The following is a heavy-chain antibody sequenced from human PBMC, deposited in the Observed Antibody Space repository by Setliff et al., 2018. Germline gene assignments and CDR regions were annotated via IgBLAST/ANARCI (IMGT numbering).Heavy chain of an antibody. CDR1: GYTFTSYG. J-gene: IGHJ3*02. Sequence: ASVKVSCKASGYTFTSYGISWVRQAPGQGLEWMGWISAYNGNTNYAQKLQGRVTMTTDTSTSTAYMELRSLRSDDTAVYYCARAVAYYDILTGQHHYDAFDIWGQGTMVTVSS. D-gene: IGHD3-9*01. CDR3: ARAVAYYDILTGQHHYDAFDI. V-gene: IGHV1-18*01. CDR2: ISAYNGNT.